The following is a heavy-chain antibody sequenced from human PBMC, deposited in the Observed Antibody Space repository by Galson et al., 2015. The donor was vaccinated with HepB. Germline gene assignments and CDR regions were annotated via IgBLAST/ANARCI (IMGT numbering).Heavy chain of an antibody. J-gene: IGHJ3*02. CDR2: MSYDGSNE. CDR3: ARWEQLWGEGAFDI. Sequence: SLRLSCAASGFTFRSYGMHWVRQVPDKGLEWLGDMSYDGSNEHYADSVKGRFTISRDNSKSTLYLQMNSLRVEDTAVYYCARWEQLWGEGAFDIWGQGTMVTVSS. V-gene: IGHV3-30*03. CDR1: GFTFRSYG. D-gene: IGHD5-18*01.